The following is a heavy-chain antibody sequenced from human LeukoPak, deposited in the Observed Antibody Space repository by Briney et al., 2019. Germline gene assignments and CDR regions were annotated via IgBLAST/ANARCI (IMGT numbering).Heavy chain of an antibody. V-gene: IGHV3-30*18. CDR1: GNYW. J-gene: IGHJ4*02. D-gene: IGHD2-8*01. CDR3: AKGGLKGVLDY. CDR2: ISYDGSNK. Sequence: GGSLRLSCAASGNYWMHWVRQAPGKGLEWVAVISYDGSNKYYADSVKGRFTISRDNSKNTLYLQMNSLRAEDTAVYYCAKGGLKGVLDYWGQGTLVTVSS.